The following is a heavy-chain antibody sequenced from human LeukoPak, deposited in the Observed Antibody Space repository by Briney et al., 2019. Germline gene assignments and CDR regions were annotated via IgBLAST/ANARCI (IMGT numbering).Heavy chain of an antibody. CDR3: ARGGSLAAAPHLYYFDY. J-gene: IGHJ4*02. CDR1: GYTFANYY. Sequence: ASVKVSCKSSGYTFANYYLHWVRQAPGQGLERMGIINPVGGSTTYTQKFQGRVTMTRDTSTSTVYMDLSSLRSEDTAVYYCARGGSLAAAPHLYYFDYWGQGSLVTVSS. D-gene: IGHD6-19*01. CDR2: INPVGGST. V-gene: IGHV1-46*01.